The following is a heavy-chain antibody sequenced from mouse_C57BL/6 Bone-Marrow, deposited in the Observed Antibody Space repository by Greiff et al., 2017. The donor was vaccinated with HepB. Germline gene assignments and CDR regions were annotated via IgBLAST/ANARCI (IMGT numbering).Heavy chain of an antibody. V-gene: IGHV3-6*01. J-gene: IGHJ3*01. CDR1: GYSITSGYY. Sequence: EVKLEESGPGLVKPSQSLSLTCSVTGYSITSGYYWNWIRQFPGNKLEWMGYISYDGSNNYNPSLKNRISITRDTSKNQFFLKLNSVTTEDTATYYCARDLGTGTFAYWGQGTLVTVSA. D-gene: IGHD4-1*01. CDR3: ARDLGTGTFAY. CDR2: ISYDGSN.